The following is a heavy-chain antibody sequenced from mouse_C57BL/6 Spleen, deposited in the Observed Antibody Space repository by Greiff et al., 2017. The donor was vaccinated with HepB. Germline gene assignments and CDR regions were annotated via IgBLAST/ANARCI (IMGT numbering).Heavy chain of an antibody. CDR1: GFTFSDYG. D-gene: IGHD2-4*01. CDR3: ARGDDYDVDEYFDY. CDR2: ISSGSSTI. Sequence: EVNLVESGGGLVKPGGSLKLSCAASGFTFSDYGMHWVRQAPEKGLEWVAYISSGSSTIYYADTVKGRFTISRDNAKNTLFLQMTSLRSEDTAMYYCARGDDYDVDEYFDYWGQGTTLTVSS. J-gene: IGHJ2*01. V-gene: IGHV5-17*01.